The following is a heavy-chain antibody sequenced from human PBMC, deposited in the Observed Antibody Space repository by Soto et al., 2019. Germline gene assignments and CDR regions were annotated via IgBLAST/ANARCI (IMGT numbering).Heavy chain of an antibody. J-gene: IGHJ6*03. CDR2: ISSNGGST. V-gene: IGHV3-64*01. Sequence: ESVGGLDQPGGSLRLSCAASGFTFSSSSMHWVRQAPGKGLEFVSAISSNGGSTYYANSVKGRFTISRDNSKNTLYLQMGSLRAEDMAVYYCARVAYYYYYYMDVWGKGTTVTVSS. CDR3: ARVAYYYYYYMDV. D-gene: IGHD2-21*01. CDR1: GFTFSSSS.